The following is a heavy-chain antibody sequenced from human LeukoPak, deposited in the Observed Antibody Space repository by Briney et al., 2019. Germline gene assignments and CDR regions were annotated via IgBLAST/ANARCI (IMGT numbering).Heavy chain of an antibody. J-gene: IGHJ4*02. CDR3: ARGHYYYDSSGYYYFDY. Sequence: GGSLRLSCAASGFTFSSYSMNWVRQSPGKGLEWLSYISGGSDTRYHADSLKGRFTISRDNAKNSLYLQMNSLRAEDTAVYYCARGHYYYDSSGYYYFDYWGQGTLVTVSS. V-gene: IGHV3-48*01. CDR1: GFTFSSYS. CDR2: ISGGSDTR. D-gene: IGHD3-22*01.